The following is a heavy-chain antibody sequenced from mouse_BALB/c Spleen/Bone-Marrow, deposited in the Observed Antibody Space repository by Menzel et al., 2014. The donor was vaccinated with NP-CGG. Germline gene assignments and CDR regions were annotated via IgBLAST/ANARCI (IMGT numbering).Heavy chain of an antibody. J-gene: IGHJ2*01. CDR3: VRRVQLDY. CDR2: ISSGGSYT. V-gene: IGHV5-9*02. Sequence: EVKLVESGGGLVKPGGSLKLSCAASGFAFSSYDMSWVRQTPEKRLEWVATISSGGSYTYYPDSVKGRFTTSRDNARNTLYLQMSSLRSEDTALYYCVRRVQLDYWGQGTTLTVSS. CDR1: GFAFSSYD.